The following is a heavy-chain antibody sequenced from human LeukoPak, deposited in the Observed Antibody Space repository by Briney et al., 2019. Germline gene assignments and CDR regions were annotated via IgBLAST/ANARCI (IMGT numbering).Heavy chain of an antibody. CDR2: FDPEDGET. J-gene: IGHJ4*02. D-gene: IGHD5-12*01. Sequence: ASVKVSCKVSGYTLTELSMHWVRQAPGKGLEWMGRFDPEDGETIYAQKFQGRVTMTEDTSTNTAYMELSRQRSDDTAVYYCAREYSGYDFDYWGQGTLVTVSS. CDR3: AREYSGYDFDY. V-gene: IGHV1-24*01. CDR1: GYTLTELS.